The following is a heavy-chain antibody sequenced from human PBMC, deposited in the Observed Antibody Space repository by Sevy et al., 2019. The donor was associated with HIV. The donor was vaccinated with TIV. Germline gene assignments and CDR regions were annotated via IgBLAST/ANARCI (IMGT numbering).Heavy chain of an antibody. D-gene: IGHD2-2*01. J-gene: IGHJ5*02. CDR2: IYYSGST. CDR3: ARTFLGYCSSTSCYGNWCDP. Sequence: SETLSITCTVSGGSISSYYWSWIRQPPGKGLEWIGYIYYSGSTNYNPSLKSRVTISVDTSKNQFSLKLSSVTAADTAVYYCARTFLGYCSSTSCYGNWCDPWGQGTLVTVSS. V-gene: IGHV4-59*01. CDR1: GGSISSYY.